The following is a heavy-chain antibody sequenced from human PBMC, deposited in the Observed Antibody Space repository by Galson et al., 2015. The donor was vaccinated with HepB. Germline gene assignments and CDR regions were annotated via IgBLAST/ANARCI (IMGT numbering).Heavy chain of an antibody. V-gene: IGHV3-30-3*01. J-gene: IGHJ4*02. CDR2: ISYDGSNK. CDR1: GFTFSSYA. D-gene: IGHD3-22*01. Sequence: SLRLSCAASGFTFSSYAMHWVRQASGKGLEWVAVISYDGSNKYYADSAKGRFTISRDNSKNTLYLQMNSLRAEDTAVYYCASQAGIGSGYLDWGQGTLVTVSS. CDR3: ASQAGIGSGYLD.